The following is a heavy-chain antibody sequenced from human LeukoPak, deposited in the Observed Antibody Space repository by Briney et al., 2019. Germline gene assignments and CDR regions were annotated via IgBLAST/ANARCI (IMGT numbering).Heavy chain of an antibody. J-gene: IGHJ4*02. CDR3: AKDQGYNWNDFLYGFDY. D-gene: IGHD1-1*01. CDR1: GFTFDDYA. CDR2: ISWNSGSI. V-gene: IGHV3-9*01. Sequence: PGRSLRLSCAASGFTFDDYAMHWVRQAPGKGLEWVSGISWNSGSIDYADSVKGRFTISRDNAKNSLYLQMNSLRAEDTALYYCAKDQGYNWNDFLYGFDYWGQGTLVTVSS.